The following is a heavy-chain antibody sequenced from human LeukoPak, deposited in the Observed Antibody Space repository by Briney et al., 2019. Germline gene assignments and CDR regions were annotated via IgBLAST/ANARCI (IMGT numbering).Heavy chain of an antibody. CDR1: GGSIRSSYY. V-gene: IGHV4-39*07. J-gene: IGHJ4*02. CDR2: IYDSGST. CDR3: ARAKKTYYYDSSGYFPYYFDY. D-gene: IGHD3-22*01. Sequence: SETLSLTCTVSGGSIRSSYYWGWIRQPPGKGLEWIGSIYDSGSTNYNPSLEGRVTISVDTSKNQFSLRLSSVTTADTAVYYCARAKKTYYYDSSGYFPYYFDYWGQGTLVTVSS.